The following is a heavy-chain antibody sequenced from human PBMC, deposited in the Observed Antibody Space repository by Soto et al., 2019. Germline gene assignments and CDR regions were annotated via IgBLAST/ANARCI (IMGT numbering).Heavy chain of an antibody. Sequence: SETLSLTCAVYGGSVNGYYWNWIRQPPGKGLEWIGEINHTGGTHYNLSLKSRVTMSVDTSKNQFSLRLSSVTAADTAIYYCATRITVFGLLIPPFDPWGQGTQVTVSS. CDR2: INHTGGT. J-gene: IGHJ5*02. CDR3: ATRITVFGLLIPPFDP. CDR1: GGSVNGYY. V-gene: IGHV4-34*01. D-gene: IGHD3-3*01.